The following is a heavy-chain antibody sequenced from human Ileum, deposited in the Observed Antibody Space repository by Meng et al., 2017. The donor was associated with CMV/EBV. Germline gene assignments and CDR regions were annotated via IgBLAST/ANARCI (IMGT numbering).Heavy chain of an antibody. J-gene: IGHJ4*02. Sequence: ASGFPFSTYWMHWVRQAPGKGLVWVSRINTDGTSTTYADSVRGRFTISRDNAKNTLYLQMNSLRAEDTAVYYCTRDQTKTGPTTIDYWGQGTLVTVSS. V-gene: IGHV3-74*01. CDR1: GFPFSTYW. CDR3: TRDQTKTGPTTIDY. CDR2: INTDGTST. D-gene: IGHD1-1*01.